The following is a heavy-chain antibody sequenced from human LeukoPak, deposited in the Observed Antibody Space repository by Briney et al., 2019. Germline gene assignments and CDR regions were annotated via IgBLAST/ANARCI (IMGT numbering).Heavy chain of an antibody. Sequence: SETLSLTCTVSGGSISSSGYYWGWIRQPPGKGLEWIGSIYYSGSTYYNPSLKSRVTISVDTSKNQFSLKLSSVTAADTAVYYCARGDSSGYRFWGQGTLVTVSS. CDR2: IYYSGST. CDR1: GGSISSSGYY. V-gene: IGHV4-39*02. D-gene: IGHD3-22*01. J-gene: IGHJ4*02. CDR3: ARGDSSGYRF.